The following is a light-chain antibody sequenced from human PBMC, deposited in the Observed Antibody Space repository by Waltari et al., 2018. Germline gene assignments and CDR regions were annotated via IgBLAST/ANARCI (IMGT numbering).Light chain of an antibody. J-gene: IGLJ7*01. Sequence: QSVLTQPPSVSAAPGQRVTISCSGGSSTIGINYVSLYRQFPGTAPKLLIYENSERPSGIPGRFSGSKSGTSATLDITGLQAGDEADYYCGTWDSSLSGAVFGGGTHLTVL. CDR3: GTWDSSLSGAV. CDR1: SSTIGINY. CDR2: ENS. V-gene: IGLV1-51*02.